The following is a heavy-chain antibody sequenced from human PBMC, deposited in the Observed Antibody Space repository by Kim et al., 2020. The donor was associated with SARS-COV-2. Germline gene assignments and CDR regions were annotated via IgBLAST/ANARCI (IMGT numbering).Heavy chain of an antibody. CDR3: ARVEGDVVVVAATLDY. CDR2: ISSSSSYI. CDR1: GFTFSSYS. D-gene: IGHD2-15*01. J-gene: IGHJ4*02. V-gene: IGHV3-21*01. Sequence: GGSLRLSCAASGFTFSSYSMNWVRQAPGKGLEWVSSISSSSSYIYYADSVKGRFTISRDNAKNSLYLQMNNLRAEDTAVYYCARVEGDVVVVAATLDYWGQGTLVTVSS.